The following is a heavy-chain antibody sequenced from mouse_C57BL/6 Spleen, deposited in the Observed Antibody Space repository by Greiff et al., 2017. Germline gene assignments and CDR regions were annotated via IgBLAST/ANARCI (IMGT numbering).Heavy chain of an antibody. Sequence: QVQLKQPGAELVKPGASVKLSCKASGYTFTSYWMQWVKQRPGQGLEWIGEIDPSDSYTNYNQKFKGKATLTVDTSSSTAYMQLSSLTSEDSAVYYCARRAQADYWGQGTTLTVSS. D-gene: IGHD3-2*02. CDR2: IDPSDSYT. CDR1: GYTFTSYW. V-gene: IGHV1-50*01. J-gene: IGHJ2*01. CDR3: ARRAQADY.